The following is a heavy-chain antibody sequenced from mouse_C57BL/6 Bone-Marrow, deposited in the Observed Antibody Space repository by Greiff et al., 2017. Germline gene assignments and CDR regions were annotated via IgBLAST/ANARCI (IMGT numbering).Heavy chain of an antibody. CDR3: ARGNF. Sequence: QVQLQQPGPELVRPGTSVKLSCKASGYTFTSYWMHWVQQRPGQGLEWIGVIDPSDSYTNYNQKFKGKATLTVDTSSSTACMQLSSLTAEDSAVYYCARGNFWGQGTSVTVSA. CDR2: IDPSDSYT. CDR1: GYTFTSYW. J-gene: IGHJ4*01. V-gene: IGHV1-59*01.